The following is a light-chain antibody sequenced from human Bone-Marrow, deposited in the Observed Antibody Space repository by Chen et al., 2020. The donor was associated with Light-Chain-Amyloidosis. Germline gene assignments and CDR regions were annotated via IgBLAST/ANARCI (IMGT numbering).Light chain of an antibody. Sequence: QSALPQPASVSGSPGQSITISCTGTSSDVGAYNFVSWYQQHPGKAPKLMIYSVSNRPSGVSNRFSGSKYGNTASLTISGLQAEDEADYYCSSYTSSSTLLYVFGTGTKVTVL. V-gene: IGLV2-14*03. CDR1: SSDVGAYNF. CDR3: SSYTSSSTLLYV. CDR2: SVS. J-gene: IGLJ1*01.